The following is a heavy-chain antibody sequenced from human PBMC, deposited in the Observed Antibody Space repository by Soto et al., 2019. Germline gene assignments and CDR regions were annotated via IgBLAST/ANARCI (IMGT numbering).Heavy chain of an antibody. V-gene: IGHV4-59*08. CDR2: IYYSGST. Sequence: SETRSLTCTVSGGSISSYYWSWIRQPPGKGLEWIGYIYYSGSTNYNPSLKSRVTISVDTSKNQFSLKLSSVTAADTAVDYCAKMSLSWFDPWGQGTLVTVSS. J-gene: IGHJ5*02. CDR1: GGSISSYY. CDR3: AKMSLSWFDP.